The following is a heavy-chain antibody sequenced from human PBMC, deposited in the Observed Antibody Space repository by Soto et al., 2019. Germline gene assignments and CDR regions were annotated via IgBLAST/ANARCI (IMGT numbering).Heavy chain of an antibody. V-gene: IGHV5-51*01. CDR1: GYSFTSYW. D-gene: IGHD6-19*01. CDR3: ARYKAVAGPAYYYCGMDV. CDR2: IYPGDSDT. J-gene: IGHJ6*02. Sequence: HGESLKISCKGSGYSFTSYWIGWVRQMPGKGLEWMGIIYPGDSDTRYSLSFQGQVTISADKSISTAYLQWSRLKASDTAMYYCARYKAVAGPAYYYCGMDVWGQGTTVTVSS.